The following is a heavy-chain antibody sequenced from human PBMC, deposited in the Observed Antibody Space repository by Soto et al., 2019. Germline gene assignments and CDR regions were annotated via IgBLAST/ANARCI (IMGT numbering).Heavy chain of an antibody. CDR3: ASPAGYCSSTSCYTVYGMDV. D-gene: IGHD2-2*02. V-gene: IGHV5-10-1*01. CDR1: GYSFTSYW. CDR2: IDPSDSYT. J-gene: IGHJ6*02. Sequence: PVESLKISCKGSGYSFTSYWISCCLQMPVKVLEWMGRIDPSDSYTNYSPSFQGHVTISADKSISTAYLQWSSLKASDTAMYYCASPAGYCSSTSCYTVYGMDVWGQGTTVTVSS.